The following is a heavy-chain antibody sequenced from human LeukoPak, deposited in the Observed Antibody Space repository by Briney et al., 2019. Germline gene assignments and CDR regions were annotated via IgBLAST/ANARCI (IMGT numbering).Heavy chain of an antibody. Sequence: GGSLRLSCAASGFTFSSYAMSWVRQAPGKGLEWVSANSGGGSSTYYADSVKGRFTISRDNSKNTLYLQMNSLRAEDTAVYYCAKGSEKGVFDIWGQGTMVTVSS. J-gene: IGHJ3*02. CDR1: GFTFSSYA. CDR2: NSGGGSST. CDR3: AKGSEKGVFDI. D-gene: IGHD2-8*01. V-gene: IGHV3-23*01.